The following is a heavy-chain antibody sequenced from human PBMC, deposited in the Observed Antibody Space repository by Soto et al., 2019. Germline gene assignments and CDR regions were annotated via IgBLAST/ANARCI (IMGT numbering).Heavy chain of an antibody. V-gene: IGHV4-30-2*01. CDR3: ARDQLEGNWFDP. D-gene: IGHD1-1*01. Sequence: QLQLQESGSGLVKPSQTLSLTCAVSDGSISSGGYSWNWIRQAPGKGLEWIGYIYHSGYTLYNPSLKGRVTISVDKSKNHFSLNLTSVTAADTAVYYCARDQLEGNWFDPWGQGTLVTVSS. CDR1: DGSISSGGYS. J-gene: IGHJ5*02. CDR2: IYHSGYT.